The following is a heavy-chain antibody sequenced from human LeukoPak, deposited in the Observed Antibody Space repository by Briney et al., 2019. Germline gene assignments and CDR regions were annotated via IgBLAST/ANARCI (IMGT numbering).Heavy chain of an antibody. CDR1: GYTFTSYG. D-gene: IGHD6-13*01. V-gene: IGHV1-18*01. CDR2: ISAYNGNT. Sequence: ASVTVSCTASGYTFTSYGISWVRQAPGQGPEWMGWISAYNGNTNYAQKPQGRVTMTTDTSTSTAYMELRSLRSDDTAVYYCARGGAAAGISSWFDPWGQGSLVTVSS. J-gene: IGHJ5*02. CDR3: ARGGAAAGISSWFDP.